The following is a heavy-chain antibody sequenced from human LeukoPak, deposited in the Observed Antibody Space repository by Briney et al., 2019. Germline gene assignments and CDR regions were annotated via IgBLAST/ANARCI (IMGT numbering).Heavy chain of an antibody. CDR1: GFTFSTYS. CDR2: ISSTSDTI. J-gene: IGHJ4*02. V-gene: IGHV3-48*02. D-gene: IGHD6-13*01. CDR3: ARVFSIAANYCDY. Sequence: GGSLRLSCAASGFTFSTYSMNWVRQAPGKGLEWVSYISSTSDTIFYADSVKGQFAISRDNAKNSLYLQMNSLRDEDTAVYYCARVFSIAANYCDYWGQGTLVTVSS.